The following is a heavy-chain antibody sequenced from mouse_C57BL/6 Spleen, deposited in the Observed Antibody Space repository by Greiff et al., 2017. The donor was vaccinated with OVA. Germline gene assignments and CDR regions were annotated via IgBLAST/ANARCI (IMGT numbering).Heavy chain of an antibody. J-gene: IGHJ1*03. D-gene: IGHD1-1*01. Sequence: VQLQQSGPELVKPGASVKISCKASGYTFTDYYMNWVKQSHGKSLEWIGDINPHNGGTSYNQKFKGKATLTVDKSSSTAYMELRSLTSEDSAVYYCARPITTVPYWYFDVWGTGTTVTVSS. CDR2: INPHNGGT. V-gene: IGHV1-26*01. CDR1: GYTFTDYY. CDR3: ARPITTVPYWYFDV.